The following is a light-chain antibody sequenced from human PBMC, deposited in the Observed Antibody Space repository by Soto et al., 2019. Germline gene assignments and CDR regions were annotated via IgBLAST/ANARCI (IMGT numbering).Light chain of an antibody. Sequence: IQMTQSPSSLSASTGDRVTITCRASQGISSYLAWYQQKPGKAPKLLIYAASTLQSGVPSRFSSSGSGTDFTLTISCLQSEDFATYYCQQYYSYPPSITFGQGTRLEIK. CDR1: QGISSY. CDR3: QQYYSYPPSIT. CDR2: AAS. J-gene: IGKJ5*01. V-gene: IGKV1-8*01.